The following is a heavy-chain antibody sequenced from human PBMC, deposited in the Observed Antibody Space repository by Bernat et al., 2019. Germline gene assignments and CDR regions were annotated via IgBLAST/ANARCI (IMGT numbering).Heavy chain of an antibody. CDR1: GFTFSNYW. J-gene: IGHJ4*02. D-gene: IGHD3-16*01. V-gene: IGHV3-74*01. CDR2: INGDGTAT. CDR3: VRGGVDY. Sequence: EVQLVESGGGLVQPGGSLRLSCVASGFTFSNYWMHWVRQVPAKGLVWVSRINGDGTATSYADSVKGRFAISRDNAKNTLYLQMDNLRGEDTAVYYCVRGGVDYWGQGTLVTVSS.